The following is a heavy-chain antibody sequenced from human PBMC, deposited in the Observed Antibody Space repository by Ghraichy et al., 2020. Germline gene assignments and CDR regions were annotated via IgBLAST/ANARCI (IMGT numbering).Heavy chain of an antibody. D-gene: IGHD1-26*01. Sequence: GGSLRLSCAVSGFTFSSYAMTWVRQAPGKGLEWVSGISGSGDNTYYGDSVKGRFTISRDNSKNTLYLQMNSLRAEDTAVYYCAKDGVPRYSGIYYDIDYWGQGTLVSVSS. V-gene: IGHV3-23*01. CDR2: ISGSGDNT. CDR1: GFTFSSYA. J-gene: IGHJ4*02. CDR3: AKDGVPRYSGIYYDIDY.